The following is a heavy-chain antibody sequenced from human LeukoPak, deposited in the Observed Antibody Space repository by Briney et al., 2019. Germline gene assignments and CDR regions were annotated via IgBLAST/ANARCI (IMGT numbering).Heavy chain of an antibody. J-gene: IGHJ4*02. Sequence: ASVKVSCTASGYTFTSYGISWVRQAPGQGLEWMGWISAYNGNTNYAQNLQGRVPMTTDTSTSTAYMELRSLRSDDTAVYYCARDLGVVVVPAQTDYWGQGTLVTVSS. V-gene: IGHV1-18*01. CDR3: ARDLGVVVVPAQTDY. CDR1: GYTFTSYG. D-gene: IGHD2-2*01. CDR2: ISAYNGNT.